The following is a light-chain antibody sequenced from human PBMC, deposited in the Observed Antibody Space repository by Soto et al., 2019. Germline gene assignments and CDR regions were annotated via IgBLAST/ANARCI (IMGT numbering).Light chain of an antibody. J-gene: IGKJ1*01. CDR1: QSISNY. CDR3: QQSYSSPRT. Sequence: DIQMTQSPSSLSASVGDRVTITCRASQSISNYLNWYQQKPGKAPKVLIYAASSLQSGVPSRFSGSGSGTDFTLTISSLQPEDFATYYCQQSYSSPRTFGPGSKVGIK. V-gene: IGKV1-39*01. CDR2: AAS.